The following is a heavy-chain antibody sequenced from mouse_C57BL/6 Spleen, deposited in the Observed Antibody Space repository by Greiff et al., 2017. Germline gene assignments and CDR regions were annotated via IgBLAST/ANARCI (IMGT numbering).Heavy chain of an antibody. V-gene: IGHV2-6*01. CDR1: GFSLTSSG. CDR2: IWGVGST. D-gene: IGHD4-1*01. CDR3: GREGGNWDNAMDY. J-gene: IGHJ4*01. Sequence: QVQLQQSGPGLVAPSQSLSITCTVSGFSLTSSGVDWVRQSPGKGLEWLGVIWGVGSTNSNSARKSRLSISKDNSKSQVFLKMNSLQTDDTALYYWGREGGNWDNAMDYWGQGTSVTVSS.